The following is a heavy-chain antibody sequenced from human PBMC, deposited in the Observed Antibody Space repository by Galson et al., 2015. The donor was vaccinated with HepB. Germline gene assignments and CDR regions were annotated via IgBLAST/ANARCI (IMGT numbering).Heavy chain of an antibody. CDR3: ARARGNCSGGSCDAGAFDI. Sequence: SVKVSCKASGCTFSSYTISWVRQAPGQGLEWMGRIIPILGMTNYAQKFQGRVTITADKSTSTAYMELSSLRSDDTAVYYCARARGNCSGGSCDAGAFDIWGPGRIVTVSS. CDR1: GCTFSSYT. CDR2: IIPILGMT. D-gene: IGHD2-15*01. V-gene: IGHV1-69*02. J-gene: IGHJ3*02.